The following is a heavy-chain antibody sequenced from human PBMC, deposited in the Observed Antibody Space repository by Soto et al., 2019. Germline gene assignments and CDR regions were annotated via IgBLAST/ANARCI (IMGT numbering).Heavy chain of an antibody. CDR1: GFTFSSYA. D-gene: IGHD7-27*01. CDR3: AKDLLGTLIPGD. V-gene: IGHV3-23*01. CDR2: ISGSGGST. J-gene: IGHJ4*02. Sequence: EVQVLESGGGLVQPGGSLRLSCAASGFTFSSYAMSWVRQAQGKGLEWVSSISGSGGSTYYADSVKGRFTISRDNSKNTLYLQMNSLRDEDTAIYYCAKDLLGTLIPGDWGQGTLVTVSS.